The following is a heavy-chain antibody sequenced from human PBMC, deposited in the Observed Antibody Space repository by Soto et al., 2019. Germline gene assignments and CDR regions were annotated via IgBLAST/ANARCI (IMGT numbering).Heavy chain of an antibody. CDR2: ISYDGSNK. Sequence: GGSLRLSCAASGFTFSSYGMHWVRQAPGKGLEWVAVISYDGSNKYYADSVKGRFTISRDNSKNTLYLQMNSLRAEDTAVYYCAKVRSGGRIYRLAVWGQGTTVTVSS. J-gene: IGHJ6*02. D-gene: IGHD2-15*01. CDR3: AKVRSGGRIYRLAV. CDR1: GFTFSSYG. V-gene: IGHV3-30*18.